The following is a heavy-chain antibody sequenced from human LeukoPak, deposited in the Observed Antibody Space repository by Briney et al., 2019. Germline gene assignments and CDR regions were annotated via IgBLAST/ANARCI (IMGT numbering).Heavy chain of an antibody. CDR1: GGSISSGIYY. V-gene: IGHV4-61*02. D-gene: IGHD3-9*01. CDR3: AGPGGYFDWLPYGY. Sequence: SETLSLTCTVSGGSISSGIYYWNWIRQPAGKGLEWIGRIYTSGSANYNPSLKSRVTISVDTSKNQFSLKLTSVTAADTAVYYCAGPGGYFDWLPYGYWGQGTLVTVSS. J-gene: IGHJ4*02. CDR2: IYTSGSA.